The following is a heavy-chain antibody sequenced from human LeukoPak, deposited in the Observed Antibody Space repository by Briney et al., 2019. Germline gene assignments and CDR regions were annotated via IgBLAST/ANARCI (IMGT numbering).Heavy chain of an antibody. D-gene: IGHD6-19*01. V-gene: IGHV3-66*01. Sequence: GGSLRLSCEASGFSFRNSYMSWVGQAPGKEPESVSVIYTGGTTFYPDSVKGRFTISRDSSKNTLYLQMNSLRAEDTAVYYCARDGPRHEQWLVTWGQGTLVTVSA. CDR3: ARDGPRHEQWLVT. J-gene: IGHJ5*02. CDR1: GFSFRNSY. CDR2: IYTGGTT.